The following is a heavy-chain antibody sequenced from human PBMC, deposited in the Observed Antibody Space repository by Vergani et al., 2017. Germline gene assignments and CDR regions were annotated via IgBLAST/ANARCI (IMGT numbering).Heavy chain of an antibody. Sequence: QVQLVQSGAEVKKPGASVKVSCKASGYTFTGYYMHWVRQAPGQGLEWMGWSNPNSGGTNYAQKFQGRVTMTRDTSISTAYMELSRLRSDDTAVYYCARESAYCGGDCYSRGWFDPWGQGTLVTVSS. CDR3: ARESAYCGGDCYSRGWFDP. CDR1: GYTFTGYY. V-gene: IGHV1-2*02. J-gene: IGHJ5*02. D-gene: IGHD2-21*01. CDR2: SNPNSGGT.